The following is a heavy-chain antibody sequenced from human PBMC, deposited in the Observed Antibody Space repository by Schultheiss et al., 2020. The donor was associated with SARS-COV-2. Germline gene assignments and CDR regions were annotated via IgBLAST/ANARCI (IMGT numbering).Heavy chain of an antibody. J-gene: IGHJ6*02. V-gene: IGHV4-59*08. CDR3: ARPLAAAYYYGMDV. CDR2: IYYSGST. CDR1: GGSFSGYY. D-gene: IGHD6-13*01. Sequence: SETLSLTCAVYGGSFSGYYWSWIRQPPGKGLEWIGYIYYSGSTNYNPSLKSRVTISVDTSKNQFSLKLSSVTAADTAVYYCARPLAAAYYYGMDVWGQGTTVTVSS.